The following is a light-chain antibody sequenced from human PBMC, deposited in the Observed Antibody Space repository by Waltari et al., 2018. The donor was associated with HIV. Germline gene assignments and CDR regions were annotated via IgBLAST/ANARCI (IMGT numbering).Light chain of an antibody. CDR1: TGAITAGHH. CDR2: DTS. J-gene: IGLJ3*02. V-gene: IGLV7-46*01. CDR3: LLSYSGARPWV. Sequence: QAVVTQEPSLTVSPGGTVTLTCDSTTGAITAGHHPSWFQHKPGQAPRTLIFDTSNRHSWTPARFSGALLGGNPALTLSGAQPEDEAEYYCLLSYSGARPWVFGGGTKLTVL.